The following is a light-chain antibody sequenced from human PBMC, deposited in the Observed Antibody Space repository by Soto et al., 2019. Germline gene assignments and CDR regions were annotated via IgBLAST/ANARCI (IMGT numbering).Light chain of an antibody. CDR1: ALPKQY. CDR2: KDS. CDR3: QSADSSGTYV. Sequence: SYELTQPPSVSVSPGQTARLTCSGDALPKQYAYWYQQRPGQAPVLVMYKDSERPSGIPERFSGSSSGTTVTLTISGVQAEDEADYYCQSADSSGTYVFGTGTKLTVL. V-gene: IGLV3-25*03. J-gene: IGLJ1*01.